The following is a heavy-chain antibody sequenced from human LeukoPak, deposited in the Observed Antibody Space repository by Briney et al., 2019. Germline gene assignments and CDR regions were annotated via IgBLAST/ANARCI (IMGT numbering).Heavy chain of an antibody. CDR2: INHSGST. CDR3: ARLRGEGDYYYYYYYMDV. D-gene: IGHD2-21*01. Sequence: ASETLSLTCAVYGGSFSGYYWSWIRQPPGKGLEWIGEINHSGSTNYNPSLKSRVTISVDTSKNQFSLKLSSVTAADTAVYYCARLRGEGDYYYYYYYMDVWGKGTTVTVSS. CDR1: GGSFSGYY. V-gene: IGHV4-34*01. J-gene: IGHJ6*03.